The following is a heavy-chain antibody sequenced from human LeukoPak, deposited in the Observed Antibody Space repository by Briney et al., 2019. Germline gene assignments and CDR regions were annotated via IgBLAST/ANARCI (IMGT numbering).Heavy chain of an antibody. CDR2: ISYDGSNK. D-gene: IGHD6-13*01. CDR3: ARDIAAAGTRAHY. J-gene: IGHJ4*02. CDR1: GFTFSSYA. Sequence: GGSLRLSCAASGFTFSSYAMRWVRQAPGKGLEWVAVISYDGSNKYYADSVKGRFTISRDNSKNTLYLQMNSLRAEDTAVYYCARDIAAAGTRAHYWGQGTLVTVSS. V-gene: IGHV3-30-3*01.